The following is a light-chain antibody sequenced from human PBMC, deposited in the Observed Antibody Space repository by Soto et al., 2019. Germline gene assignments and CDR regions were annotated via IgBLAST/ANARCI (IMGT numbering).Light chain of an antibody. V-gene: IGKV4-1*01. CDR3: QHYYTVPCT. CDR2: WAS. CDR1: QSLLNRSDNKNY. J-gene: IGKJ3*01. Sequence: DIVMTQSPDSLAVSLGDRATIKCKSSQSLLNRSDNKNYLAWYQQKPGQPPKLLIYWASTRASGVPDRFSASGFGTDFTLRISGLQAEDVAVYYCQHYYTVPCTFGPGTTVGIK.